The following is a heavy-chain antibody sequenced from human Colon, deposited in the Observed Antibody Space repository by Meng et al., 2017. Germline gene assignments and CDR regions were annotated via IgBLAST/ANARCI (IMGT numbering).Heavy chain of an antibody. CDR3: TRGLATIPHFDY. CDR1: GGSFNTYG. J-gene: IGHJ4*02. D-gene: IGHD5-24*01. Sequence: QVQLVQSGAEVKKPGSSVKVSCKPSGGSFNTYGINWVRQAPKQGLEWMGGIIPMFPKTNYAQKFEGRLTITADESTSTAYMELSSLRSEDTAVYYCTRGLATIPHFDYWGQGTLVTVSS. CDR2: IIPMFPKT. V-gene: IGHV1-69*01.